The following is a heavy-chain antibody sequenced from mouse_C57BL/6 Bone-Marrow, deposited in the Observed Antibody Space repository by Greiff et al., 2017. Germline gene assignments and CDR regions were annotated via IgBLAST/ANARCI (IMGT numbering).Heavy chain of an antibody. D-gene: IGHD2-5*01. CDR1: GFSLSTSGMG. CDR3: ARRARSNYFYWYFDV. J-gene: IGHJ1*03. Sequence: QVTLKVSGPGILQSSQTLSLTCSFSGFSLSTSGMGVSWIRQPSGKGLEWLAHIYWDDDKRYNPSLKSRLTISKDTYRKQVLLKITSVDTADTATYYCARRARSNYFYWYFDVWGTGTTVTVSS. CDR2: IYWDDDK. V-gene: IGHV8-12*01.